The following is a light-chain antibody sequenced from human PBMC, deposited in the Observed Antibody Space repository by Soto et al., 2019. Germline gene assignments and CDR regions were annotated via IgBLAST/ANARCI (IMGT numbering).Light chain of an antibody. Sequence: QSALTQPASVSGSPGQSITISCTGTSSDVGGYNYVSWYQQNPGKAPKLLIYEVTHRPSGVSDRFSGSKSGNTASLTISGLQAEDEADYYCSSYTSSTTLDVFGSGTKVTVL. CDR1: SSDVGGYNY. J-gene: IGLJ1*01. CDR2: EVT. V-gene: IGLV2-14*01. CDR3: SSYTSSTTLDV.